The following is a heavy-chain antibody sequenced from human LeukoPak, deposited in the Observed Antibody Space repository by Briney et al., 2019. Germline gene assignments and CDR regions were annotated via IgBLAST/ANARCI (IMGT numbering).Heavy chain of an antibody. CDR1: GNTFSSYG. CDR2: IIPAFGTA. D-gene: IGHD6-13*01. CDR3: AREAGYSSSWPYFDY. J-gene: IGHJ4*02. V-gene: IGHV1-69*13. Sequence: SVKVSCKTSGNTFSSYGITWVRQAPGQGPEWMGGIIPAFGTANYAQKFQGRVTITADEATNTAFMELSSLRSEDTAVYYCAREAGYSSSWPYFDYWGQGTLVTVSS.